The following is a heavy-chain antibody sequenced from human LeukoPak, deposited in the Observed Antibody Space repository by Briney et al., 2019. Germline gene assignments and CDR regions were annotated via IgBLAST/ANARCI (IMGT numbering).Heavy chain of an antibody. V-gene: IGHV1-46*01. CDR1: GYTFTGYY. CDR2: INPSGGST. CDR3: AGIVVVTAILTYNWFDP. Sequence: ASVKVSCKASGYTFTGYYMHWVRQAPGQGLEWMGWINPSGGSTSYAQKFQGRVTMTRDTSTSTVYMELSSLRSEDTAVYYCAGIVVVTAILTYNWFDPWGQGTLVTVSS. J-gene: IGHJ5*02. D-gene: IGHD2-21*02.